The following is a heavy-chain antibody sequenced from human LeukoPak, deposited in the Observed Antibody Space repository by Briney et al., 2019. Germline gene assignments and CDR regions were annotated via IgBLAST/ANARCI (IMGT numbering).Heavy chain of an antibody. Sequence: SETLSLTCIVSDGSISSSSYYWGWIRQPPGKGLEWIGSIYYSGSTYYNPSLKSRVTISVDTSKNQFSLKLSSVTAADTAVYYCASWARQQHNFQHWGQGTLVTVSS. D-gene: IGHD6-13*01. CDR1: DGSISSSSYY. CDR2: IYYSGST. CDR3: ASWARQQHNFQH. J-gene: IGHJ1*01. V-gene: IGHV4-39*07.